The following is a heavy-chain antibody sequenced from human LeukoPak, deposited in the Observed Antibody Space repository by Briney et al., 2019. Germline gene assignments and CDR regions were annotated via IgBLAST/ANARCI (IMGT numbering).Heavy chain of an antibody. CDR2: IYYSGTT. Sequence: SETLSLTHTVSGGSISIYYWSWIRQPPGEGRGWIGYIYYSGTTNNNPSLKSGVTISVDTSKNQFSLKLTSVSAADTAVYYCARGVYIAAAQYGYWGQGTLVTVSS. CDR1: GGSISIYY. CDR3: ARGVYIAAAQYGY. J-gene: IGHJ4*02. D-gene: IGHD6-25*01. V-gene: IGHV4-59*01.